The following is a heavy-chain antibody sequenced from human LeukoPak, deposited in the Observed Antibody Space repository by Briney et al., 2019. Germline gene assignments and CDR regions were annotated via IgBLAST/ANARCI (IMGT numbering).Heavy chain of an antibody. CDR3: ARLSQVRGFDY. CDR1: GYTFTSYY. V-gene: IGHV1-46*01. D-gene: IGHD3-10*01. J-gene: IGHJ4*02. Sequence: GASVKVFCKASGYTFTSYYMHWVRQAPGQGLEWMGIINPSGGSTSYAQKFQGRVTMTRDTSTSTVYMELSSLRSEDTAVYYCARLSQVRGFDYWGQGTLVTVSS. CDR2: INPSGGST.